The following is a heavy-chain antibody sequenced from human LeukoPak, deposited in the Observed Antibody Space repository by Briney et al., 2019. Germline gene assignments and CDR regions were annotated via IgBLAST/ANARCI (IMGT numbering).Heavy chain of an antibody. CDR2: IGWNSAVK. Sequence: PGGSLRLSCAASGFSFSDYAMHWVRQAPGKGPEWVAGIGWNSAVKGYADSVNGRFTISRDNAKNSLYLQMNSLRAEDTALYYCAKDPRRYSSGQYYFDYWGQGTLVTVSS. V-gene: IGHV3-9*01. J-gene: IGHJ4*02. CDR3: AKDPRRYSSGQYYFDY. CDR1: GFSFSDYA. D-gene: IGHD6-19*01.